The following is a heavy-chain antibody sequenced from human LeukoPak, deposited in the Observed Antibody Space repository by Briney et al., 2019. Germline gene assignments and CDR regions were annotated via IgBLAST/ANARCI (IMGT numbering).Heavy chain of an antibody. J-gene: IGHJ4*02. CDR2: ISPDDSDI. V-gene: IGHV5-51*01. Sequence: GESLKISCKGSGYSFTTNWIAGVRQMPGRGLEWMGIISPDDSDIRYSPSFQGHVTISADKSISTAYLQWSSLQASDTAMYYCARHEGSGSYYSYWGQGTLVTVSS. CDR1: GYSFTTNW. D-gene: IGHD1-26*01. CDR3: ARHEGSGSYYSY.